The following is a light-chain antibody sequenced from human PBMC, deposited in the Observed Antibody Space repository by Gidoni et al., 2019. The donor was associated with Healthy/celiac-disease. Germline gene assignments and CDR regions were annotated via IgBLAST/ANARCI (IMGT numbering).Light chain of an antibody. CDR1: NIGSKS. CDR2: YDS. V-gene: IGLV3-21*04. CDR3: QVWDSSSDHPGDV. Sequence: SYVLPQPPSVSVAPGKTARITCGGNNIGSKSVHWYQQKPGQAPVLVIYYDSDRPSGIPERFSGSNSGNTATLTISRVEAGDEADYYCQVWDSSSDHPGDVFGTGTKVTVL. J-gene: IGLJ1*01.